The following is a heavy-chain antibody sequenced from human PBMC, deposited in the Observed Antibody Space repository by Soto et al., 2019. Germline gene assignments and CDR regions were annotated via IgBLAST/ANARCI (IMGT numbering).Heavy chain of an antibody. D-gene: IGHD6-19*01. J-gene: IGHJ5*02. CDR3: ARVPPGQWLSKPEGFDP. V-gene: IGHV1-18*04. CDR2: ISAYNGNT. Sequence: GSVKVSCKASGYTFTSYGISWVRQAPGQGLEWMGWISAYNGNTNYAQKLQGRVTMTTDTSTSTAYMELRSLRSDDTAVYYCARVPPGQWLSKPEGFDPWGQGTLVTVSS. CDR1: GYTFTSYG.